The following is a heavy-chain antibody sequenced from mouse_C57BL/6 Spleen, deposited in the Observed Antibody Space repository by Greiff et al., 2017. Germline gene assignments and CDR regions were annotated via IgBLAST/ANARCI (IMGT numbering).Heavy chain of an antibody. CDR2: ISDGGSYT. CDR3: ARDNYGNTRFAY. D-gene: IGHD2-1*01. V-gene: IGHV5-4*01. J-gene: IGHJ3*01. Sequence: VQLKESGGGLVKPGGSLKLSCAASGFTFSSYAMSWVRQTPDKRLEWVATISDGGSYTYYPDNVKGRFTISRDNAKNNLYLQMSHLKSEDTAMYYCARDNYGNTRFAYWGQGTLVTVSA. CDR1: GFTFSSYA.